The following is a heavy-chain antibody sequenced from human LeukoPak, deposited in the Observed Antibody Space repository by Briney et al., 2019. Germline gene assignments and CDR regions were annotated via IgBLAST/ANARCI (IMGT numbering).Heavy chain of an antibody. CDR1: GGSIGSGSYY. D-gene: IGHD3-22*01. CDR3: ARDPVNDSSGYYGY. J-gene: IGHJ4*02. Sequence: PSETLSLTCTVSGGSIGSGSYYWSWIRQPAGKGLEWIGRIYTSGSTNYNPSLKSRVTISVDTSKNQFSLKLSSVTAADTAVYYCARDPVNDSSGYYGYWGQGTLVTVSS. V-gene: IGHV4-61*02. CDR2: IYTSGST.